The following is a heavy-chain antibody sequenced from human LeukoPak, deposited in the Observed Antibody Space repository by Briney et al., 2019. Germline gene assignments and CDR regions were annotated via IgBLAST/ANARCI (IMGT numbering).Heavy chain of an antibody. CDR1: GDSFSYFY. J-gene: IGHJ4*02. CDR2: IYNSGST. Sequence: SETLSLTCTVSGDSFSYFYWSWIRQPPGKGLEWIGYIYNSGSTNYNPSLKSRVAISLDTSKNQFSLKLSSVTAADTAVYYCARGVVAAAGRTFDFWGQGTLVTVSS. CDR3: ARGVVAAAGRTFDF. V-gene: IGHV4-59*01. D-gene: IGHD6-13*01.